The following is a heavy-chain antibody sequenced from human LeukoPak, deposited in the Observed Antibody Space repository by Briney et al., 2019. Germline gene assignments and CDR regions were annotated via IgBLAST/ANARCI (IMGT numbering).Heavy chain of an antibody. V-gene: IGHV3-7*05. J-gene: IGHJ4*02. Sequence: GGSLRLSCAASGFIFSDYWMNWVRQAPGKGLEWVANIEQGGSEEYYVDSVKGRFTISRDNAKNSLYLQMNSLRAEDTAVYYCARGEVDSNVDYWGQGTLVTVSS. CDR3: ARGEVDSNVDY. CDR2: IEQGGSEE. CDR1: GFIFSDYW. D-gene: IGHD4-11*01.